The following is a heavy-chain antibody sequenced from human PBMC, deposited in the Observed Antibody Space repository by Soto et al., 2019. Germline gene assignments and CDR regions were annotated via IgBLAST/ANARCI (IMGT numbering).Heavy chain of an antibody. D-gene: IGHD6-6*01. CDR2: ISSSSSTI. Sequence: EVQLVESGGGLVQPGGSLRLSCAASGFTFSSYSMNWVRQAPGKGLEWVSYISSSSSTIYYADSVKGRFTISRDNAKNSLYLQMNSLRPEDTAVYYCARALRSSSPSYYYYMDVWGKGTTVTVSS. V-gene: IGHV3-48*01. CDR1: GFTFSSYS. J-gene: IGHJ6*03. CDR3: ARALRSSSPSYYYYMDV.